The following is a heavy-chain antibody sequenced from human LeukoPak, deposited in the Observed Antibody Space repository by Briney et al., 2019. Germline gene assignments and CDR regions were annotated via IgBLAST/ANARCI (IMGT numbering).Heavy chain of an antibody. CDR3: ARDLGNFGSGTAYFDY. Sequence: GGSLRLSCAASGFTFRNYGFHWVRQAPGKGLEWVAVIRYDGSKTYYADSVKGRFTFSRDDSKNTLFLQMDSLRAEDTAVYYCARDLGNFGSGTAYFDYWGQGTLVTVSS. CDR1: GFTFRNYG. V-gene: IGHV3-33*01. CDR2: IRYDGSKT. D-gene: IGHD3-10*01. J-gene: IGHJ4*02.